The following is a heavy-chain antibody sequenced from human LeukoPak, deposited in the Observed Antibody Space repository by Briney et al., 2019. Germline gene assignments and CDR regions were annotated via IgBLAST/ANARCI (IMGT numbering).Heavy chain of an antibody. CDR3: ARGWLQPYWYFDL. V-gene: IGHV1-18*01. CDR1: GYTFSNYG. CDR2: ISPYNGNT. D-gene: IGHD5-18*01. Sequence: ASVKVSCKTSGYTFSNYGISWVRHAPGQGLEWMGSISPYNGNTNCAQKFRGRVTMTTDTSTTTGYMELRSLRSDDTAIYYCARGWLQPYWYFDLWGRGTLVTVSS. J-gene: IGHJ2*01.